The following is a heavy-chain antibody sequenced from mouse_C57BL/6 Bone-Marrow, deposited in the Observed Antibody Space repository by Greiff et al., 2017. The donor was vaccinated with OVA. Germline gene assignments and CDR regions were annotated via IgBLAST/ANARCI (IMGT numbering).Heavy chain of an antibody. Sequence: EVQLVESGGGLVKPGGSLKLSCAASGFTFSDYGMHWVRQAPEKGLEWVAYISSGSSTIYYADTVKGRFTISRDNAKNTLFLQMTSLRSEDTAMYYCARGPITTVWDYWGQGTSVTVSS. D-gene: IGHD1-1*01. V-gene: IGHV5-17*01. CDR1: GFTFSDYG. CDR3: ARGPITTVWDY. J-gene: IGHJ4*01. CDR2: ISSGSSTI.